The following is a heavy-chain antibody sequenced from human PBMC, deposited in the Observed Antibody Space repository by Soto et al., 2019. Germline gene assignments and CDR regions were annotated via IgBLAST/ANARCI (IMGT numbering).Heavy chain of an antibody. Sequence: GVLMKISGQSAEYSFTNYWISWVSQMPRKRLEWMGDVYPGDSDTTYSPSFQGQVTISADKSISTAYLQWNSLKASDSAMYYCGRLDSSYDCDYWGQGTLVTVSS. CDR3: GRLDSSYDCDY. D-gene: IGHD5-12*01. J-gene: IGHJ1*01. V-gene: IGHV5-51*01. CDR2: VYPGDSDT. CDR1: EYSFTNYW.